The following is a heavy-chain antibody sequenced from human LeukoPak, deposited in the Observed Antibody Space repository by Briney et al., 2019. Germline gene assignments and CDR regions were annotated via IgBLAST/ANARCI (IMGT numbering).Heavy chain of an antibody. D-gene: IGHD2-15*01. CDR2: IYYSGST. CDR3: ARDGDISPDAFDI. V-gene: IGHV4-59*01. CDR1: GGSFSGYY. Sequence: SETLSLTCAVYGGSFSGYYWSWIRQPPGKGLEWIGYIYYSGSTNYNPSLKSRVTISVDTSKNQFSLKLSSVTAADTAVYYCARDGDISPDAFDIWGQGTMVTVSS. J-gene: IGHJ3*02.